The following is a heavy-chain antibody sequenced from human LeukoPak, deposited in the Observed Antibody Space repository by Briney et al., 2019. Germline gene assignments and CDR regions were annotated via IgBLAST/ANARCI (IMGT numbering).Heavy chain of an antibody. CDR1: GFTFSSYA. J-gene: IGHJ4*02. V-gene: IGHV3-23*01. D-gene: IGHD3-10*01. CDR3: AKDLRFGESEKGFEY. CDR2: ISGSGGFT. Sequence: GGSLRLSCAASGFTFSSYAMSWVRQAPGKGLEWVSAISGSGGFTYYADSVKGRFTISRDNSRNTLYLQMNSLRAGDTALYYCAKDLRFGESEKGFEYWGQGTLVTVSS.